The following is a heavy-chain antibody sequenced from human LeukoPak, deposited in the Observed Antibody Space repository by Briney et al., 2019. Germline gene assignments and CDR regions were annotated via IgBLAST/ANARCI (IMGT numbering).Heavy chain of an antibody. CDR3: AKDRPWFYDSSGYYPDRAFDI. D-gene: IGHD3-22*01. J-gene: IGHJ3*02. CDR2: IWYDGSNK. V-gene: IGHV3-33*06. Sequence: GSPRLSCAASGFTFSSYGMHWVRQAPGKGLEWVAVIWYDGSNKYYADSVKGRFTISRDNSKNTLYLQMNSLRAEDTAVYYCAKDRPWFYDSSGYYPDRAFDIWGQGTMVTVSS. CDR1: GFTFSSYG.